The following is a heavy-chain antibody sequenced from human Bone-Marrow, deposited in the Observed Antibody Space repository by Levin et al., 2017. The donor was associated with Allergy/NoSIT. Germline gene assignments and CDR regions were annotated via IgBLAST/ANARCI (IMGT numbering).Heavy chain of an antibody. V-gene: IGHV3-7*01. D-gene: IGHD2-8*02. CDR3: AGLVGGRNSNWFDP. J-gene: IGHJ5*02. Sequence: GGSLRLSCAASGFTFSSYWMSWVRQAPGKGLEWVANIKQDGSEKYYVDSVKGRFTISRDNAKNSLYLQMNSLRAEDTAVYYCAGLVGGRNSNWFDPWGQGTLVTVSS. CDR1: GFTFSSYW. CDR2: IKQDGSEK.